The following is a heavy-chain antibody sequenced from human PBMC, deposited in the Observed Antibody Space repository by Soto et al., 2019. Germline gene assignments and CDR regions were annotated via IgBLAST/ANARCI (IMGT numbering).Heavy chain of an antibody. CDR2: VTGNGDIT. V-gene: IGHV3-23*01. CDR1: GFNFNYYG. Sequence: EVQLLQSGGGLVQPGGSLRLTCAGSGFNFNYYGMSWVRQAPGKGLEWVSIVTGNGDITYYTDSVKGSFTTSRDNSEKLVWLQMNSLRAEYTAIYYCATSHYGEIDGGQGTLVTVSS. D-gene: IGHD4-17*01. J-gene: IGHJ4*02. CDR3: ATSHYGEID.